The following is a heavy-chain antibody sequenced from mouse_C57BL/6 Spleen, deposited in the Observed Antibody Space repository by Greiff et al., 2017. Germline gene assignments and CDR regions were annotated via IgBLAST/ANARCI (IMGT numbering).Heavy chain of an antibody. J-gene: IGHJ3*01. CDR2: IDPNSGGT. CDR1: GYTFTSYW. V-gene: IGHV1-72*01. D-gene: IGHD1-1*01. Sequence: QLQQPGAELVKPGASVKLSCKASGYTFTSYWMHWVKQRPGRGLEWIGRIDPNSGGTKYNEKFKSTATLTVDKPSSTAYMQRSSLTSEDSAVYYCARDYYGSSSAWFAYWGQGTLVTVSA. CDR3: ARDYYGSSSAWFAY.